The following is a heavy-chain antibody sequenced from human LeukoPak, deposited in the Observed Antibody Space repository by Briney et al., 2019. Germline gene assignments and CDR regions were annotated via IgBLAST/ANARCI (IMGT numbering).Heavy chain of an antibody. V-gene: IGHV4-59*01. CDR2: IYYSGST. CDR3: ARDLSRYGSGRS. J-gene: IGHJ4*02. CDR1: GGSISGYY. Sequence: SETLSLTCTVSGGSISGYYWSWIRQPPGKGLEWIGYIYYSGSTNYNPSLKSRVTISVDTSKNQFSLKLSSVTAADTAVYYCARDLSRYGSGRSWGQGTLVTVSS. D-gene: IGHD3-10*01.